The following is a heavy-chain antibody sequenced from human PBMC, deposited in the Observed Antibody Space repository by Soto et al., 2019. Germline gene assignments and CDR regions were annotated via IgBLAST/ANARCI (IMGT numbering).Heavy chain of an antibody. V-gene: IGHV4-59*08. Sequence: QVQLQESGPGLVKPSETLSLTCTVSGGSISSYYWGWIRQPPGKGLEWIGYIYYSGSTNYNPSLKSRVTISVDTSKNQFSLKLSSVTAADTAVYYCARGVVAATSNWFDPWGQGTLVTVSS. J-gene: IGHJ5*02. CDR1: GGSISSYY. CDR3: ARGVVAATSNWFDP. CDR2: IYYSGST. D-gene: IGHD2-15*01.